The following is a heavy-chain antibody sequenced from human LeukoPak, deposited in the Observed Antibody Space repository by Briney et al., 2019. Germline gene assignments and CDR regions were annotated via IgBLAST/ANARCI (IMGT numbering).Heavy chain of an antibody. CDR2: IKQDGSEK. CDR3: ARGGSYYDSSGLSTH. V-gene: IGHV3-7*04. Sequence: SGGSLRLSCAASGFTFSSYWMSWVRQAPGKVLEWVANIKQDGSEKYYVDSVKGRFTISRDNAKNSLYLQMNSLRAEDTAVYYCARGGSYYDSSGLSTHWGQGTLVTVSS. D-gene: IGHD3-22*01. CDR1: GFTFSSYW. J-gene: IGHJ4*02.